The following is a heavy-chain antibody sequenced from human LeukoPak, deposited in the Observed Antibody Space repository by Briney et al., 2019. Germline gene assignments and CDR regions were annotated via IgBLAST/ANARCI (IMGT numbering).Heavy chain of an antibody. CDR2: ISADNGNT. Sequence: ASVKVSCKASGYTFTGYYMHWVRQAPGQGLEWMGWISADNGNTDYAQRFQGRVTMTTDTSTSTAYMELRSLRSDDTAVYYCARLCSITWCLHDWFDPWGQGTLVTVSS. CDR3: ARLCSITWCLHDWFDP. V-gene: IGHV1-18*04. J-gene: IGHJ5*02. CDR1: GYTFTGYY. D-gene: IGHD2-2*01.